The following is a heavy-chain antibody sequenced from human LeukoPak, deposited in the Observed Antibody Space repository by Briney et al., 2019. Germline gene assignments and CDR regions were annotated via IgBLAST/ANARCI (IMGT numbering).Heavy chain of an antibody. CDR3: ARRWNYGRNYYIDV. J-gene: IGHJ6*03. CDR2: INDSGRT. D-gene: IGHD1-7*01. Sequence: ASETLSLTCAVYGGSFSNYYWSWIRQPPGRGLEWLGEINDSGRTNYNPSLMSRVTFSADTSKNQFSLRLTSVTATDTAVYYCARRWNYGRNYYIDVWGNGATVSVSS. CDR1: GGSFSNYY. V-gene: IGHV4-34*01.